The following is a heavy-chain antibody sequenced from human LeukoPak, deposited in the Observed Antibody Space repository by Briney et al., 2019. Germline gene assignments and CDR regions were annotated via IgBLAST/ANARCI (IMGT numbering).Heavy chain of an antibody. Sequence: SETLSLTCAVYGGSFSGHYWSWIRQPPGKGREWIGEINDSGSTNYNPSLKSRVTISVDTSKKQFSLKLSSVTAADTAVYYCATGTYYYESSAYYRLPFQHWGQGTLVTVSS. CDR1: GGSFSGHY. V-gene: IGHV4-34*01. J-gene: IGHJ1*01. CDR3: ATGTYYYESSAYYRLPFQH. D-gene: IGHD3-22*01. CDR2: INDSGST.